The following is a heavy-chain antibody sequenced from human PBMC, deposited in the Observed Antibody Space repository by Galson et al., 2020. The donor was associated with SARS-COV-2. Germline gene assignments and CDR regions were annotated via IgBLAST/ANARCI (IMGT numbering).Heavy chain of an antibody. D-gene: IGHD5-12*01. J-gene: IGHJ6*02. V-gene: IGHV1-46*01. CDR2: INPSGGRT. Sequence: ASVKVSCKASGYTFTSYYVHWVRQAPGQGLEWMGIINPSGGRTTYAQKFQGRVTMTRDTSTSTVYMELSSLRSEDTAVCYCARRGNNSQWRWLPEGYCMDGWGQGTTVTVSS. CDR3: ARRGNNSQWRWLPEGYCMDG. CDR1: GYTFTSYY.